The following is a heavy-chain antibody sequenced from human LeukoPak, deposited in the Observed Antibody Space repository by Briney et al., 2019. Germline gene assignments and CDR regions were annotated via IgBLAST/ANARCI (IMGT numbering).Heavy chain of an antibody. J-gene: IGHJ4*02. CDR1: GFTFSSYG. CDR2: IRYDGSNK. CDR3: AKDRWYYYDSSGYYDLGYYFDY. D-gene: IGHD3-22*01. V-gene: IGHV3-30*02. Sequence: GGSLRLSCAASGFTFSSYGMHWVRQAPGKGLEWVAFIRYDGSNKYYADSVKGRFTISRDNSKNTLYLQMNSLRAEDTAVYYCAKDRWYYYDSSGYYDLGYYFDYWGQGTLVTVSS.